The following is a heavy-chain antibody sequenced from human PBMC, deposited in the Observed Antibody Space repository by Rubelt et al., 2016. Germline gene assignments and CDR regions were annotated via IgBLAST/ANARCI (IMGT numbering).Heavy chain of an antibody. V-gene: IGHV4-59*02. J-gene: IGHJ4*02. CDR1: GASVNTYW. D-gene: IGHD2-2*01. CDR3: ARYGSSTSCFLKRVFDD. CDR2: VSRSGSP. Sequence: QVLLQDSGPRLVKPSETLSLTCTVSGASVNTYWWTWLRQPPGKGLEWIGHVSRSGSPDYNPSLNGRATISVDTSTNQFSLGLNSMTAADTAAYYCARYGSSTSCFLKRVFDDWGQGTLVTVSS.